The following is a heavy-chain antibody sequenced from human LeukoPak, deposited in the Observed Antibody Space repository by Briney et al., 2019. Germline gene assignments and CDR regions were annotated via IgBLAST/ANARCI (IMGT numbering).Heavy chain of an antibody. Sequence: SETLSLTCTVCGGSISSHYWSWIRQPPGKGLEWIGYIYYSGSTNYNPSLKSRVTISVDTSKNQFSLKLSSVTAADTAVYYCARAQYYYDSSGYYLDYWGQGTLVTVSS. D-gene: IGHD3-22*01. CDR3: ARAQYYYDSSGYYLDY. J-gene: IGHJ4*02. V-gene: IGHV4-59*11. CDR2: IYYSGST. CDR1: GGSISSHY.